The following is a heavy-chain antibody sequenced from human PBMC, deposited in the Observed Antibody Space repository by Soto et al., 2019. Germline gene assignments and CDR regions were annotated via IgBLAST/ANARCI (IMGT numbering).Heavy chain of an antibody. CDR1: GFTFSSYW. CDR2: IKQDGSEK. CDR3: ARANYYYYYMDV. Sequence: LSLTCAASGFTFSSYWMSWVRQAPGKGLEWVANIKQDGSEKYYVDSVKGRFTISRDNAKNSLYLQMNSLRAEDTAVYYCARANYYYYYMDVWGKGTTVTVSS. V-gene: IGHV3-7*01. J-gene: IGHJ6*03.